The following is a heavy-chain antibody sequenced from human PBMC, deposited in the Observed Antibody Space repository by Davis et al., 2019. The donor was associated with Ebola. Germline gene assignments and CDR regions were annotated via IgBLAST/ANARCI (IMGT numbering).Heavy chain of an antibody. Sequence: GGSLRLSCAASGFTFSDYYMTWIRQAPGRGLEWVSYIGYSGSTMYYADSVKGRFTISRDNSKNTLYLQMNSLRAEDTAVYYCARAWRQQLVFDYWGQGTLVTVSS. D-gene: IGHD6-13*01. CDR3: ARAWRQQLVFDY. V-gene: IGHV3-11*01. CDR1: GFTFSDYY. CDR2: IGYSGSTM. J-gene: IGHJ4*02.